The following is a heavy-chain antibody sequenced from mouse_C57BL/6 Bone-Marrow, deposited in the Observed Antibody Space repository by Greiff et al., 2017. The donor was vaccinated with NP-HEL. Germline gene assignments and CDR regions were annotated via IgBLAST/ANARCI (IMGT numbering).Heavy chain of an antibody. V-gene: IGHV1-81*01. J-gene: IGHJ4*01. D-gene: IGHD1-1*01. CDR2: IYPRSGNT. CDR1: GYTFTSYG. Sequence: QVQLQQSGAELARPGASVKLSCKASGYTFTSYGISWVKQRTGQGLEWIGEIYPRSGNTYYNEKFKGKATLTADKSSSTAYMAHRSLTSEDSAVYFCASTVVAEDAMDYWGQGTSVTVSS. CDR3: ASTVVAEDAMDY.